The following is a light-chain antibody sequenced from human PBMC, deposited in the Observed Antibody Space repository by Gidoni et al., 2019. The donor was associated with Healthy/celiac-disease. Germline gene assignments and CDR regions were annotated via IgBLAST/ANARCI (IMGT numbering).Light chain of an antibody. CDR2: GAS. Sequence: VLTQSPGTLTLSPGERATLSCRASQSVSSSYFAWYQQKPGQAPRLLIYGASSRATGIPDRCSGSGSGTDFTLTIIRLEPEDVSVYYCQQYGSSPALTFGGGTKVEIK. V-gene: IGKV3-20*01. J-gene: IGKJ4*01. CDR3: QQYGSSPALT. CDR1: QSVSSSY.